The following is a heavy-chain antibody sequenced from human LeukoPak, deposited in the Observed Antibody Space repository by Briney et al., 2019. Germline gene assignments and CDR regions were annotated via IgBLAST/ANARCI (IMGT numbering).Heavy chain of an antibody. CDR1: GGSFSGYY. Sequence: SETLSLTCAVYGGSFSGYYWSWIRQPPGKGLEWIGEINHSGSTNYNLSLKSRITISVDTSKNQFSLKLSSVTAADTAVYYCARGTVAGHGYWGQGTLVTVSS. CDR2: INHSGST. CDR3: ARGTVAGHGY. V-gene: IGHV4-34*01. J-gene: IGHJ4*02. D-gene: IGHD6-19*01.